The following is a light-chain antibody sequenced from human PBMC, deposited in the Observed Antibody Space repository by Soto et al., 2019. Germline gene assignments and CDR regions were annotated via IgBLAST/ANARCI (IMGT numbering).Light chain of an antibody. J-gene: IGKJ1*01. CDR2: GAS. CDR1: QSVGGN. Sequence: EIVMTQSPATLSVSPGERATLSCRASQSVGGNLAWYQQKPGQAPGLLIYGASTRATGIPARFSGSGSGTEFTLTISSLQSEDFAVYYCQQYNNWPPWTFGQGTKVEIK. V-gene: IGKV3-15*01. CDR3: QQYNNWPPWT.